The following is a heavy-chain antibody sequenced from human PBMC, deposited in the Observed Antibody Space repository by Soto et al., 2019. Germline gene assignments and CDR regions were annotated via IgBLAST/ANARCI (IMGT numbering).Heavy chain of an antibody. Sequence: GVSLRLSSAASGFTFSSDAMSWVRQGPGKGLEWVSTISGSGGSTYYADSVKGWFTISRDNSKNTLYLQMNSLRAEDTAVYYCAASYYYDSSGRYFQYWGQGTLVTVSS. J-gene: IGHJ1*01. CDR1: GFTFSSDA. D-gene: IGHD3-22*01. CDR2: ISGSGGST. V-gene: IGHV3-23*01. CDR3: AASYYYDSSGRYFQY.